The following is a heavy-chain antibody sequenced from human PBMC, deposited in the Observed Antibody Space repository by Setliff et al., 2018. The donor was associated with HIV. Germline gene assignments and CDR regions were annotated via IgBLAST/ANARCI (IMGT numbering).Heavy chain of an antibody. J-gene: IGHJ4*02. CDR1: GYSFDNYG. CDR2: ISGNNANT. Sequence: VASVKVSCKTSGYSFDNYGLVWVRQAPGQGLEWMGWISGNNANTNYAQKFQDRLTMTTDTSTTTAYMELRRLKSDDTGVYFCAREVGITVFGVVGYFDYWGQGTLVTVSS. V-gene: IGHV1-18*01. CDR3: AREVGITVFGVVGYFDY. D-gene: IGHD3-3*01.